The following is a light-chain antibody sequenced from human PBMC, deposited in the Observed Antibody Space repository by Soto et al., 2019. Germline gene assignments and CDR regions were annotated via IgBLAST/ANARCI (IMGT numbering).Light chain of an antibody. CDR2: GAT. CDR3: QQYGSSPLT. J-gene: IGKJ4*01. V-gene: IGKV3-20*01. Sequence: EIVLTQSPGTVSLSPGDRATLSCRASQSVSFSYLAWYQQKAGQAPRLLIYGATSRATGIPDRFSGSESGTDFTLTISRLEPEDFAVYYCQQYGSSPLTFGGGTKVEIK. CDR1: QSVSFSY.